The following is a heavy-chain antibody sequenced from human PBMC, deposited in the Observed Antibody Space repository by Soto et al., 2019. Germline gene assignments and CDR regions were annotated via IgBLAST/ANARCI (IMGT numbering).Heavy chain of an antibody. V-gene: IGHV6-1*01. CDR1: GDSVSSNTAS. J-gene: IGHJ5*02. Sequence: SQTLSLTCVIPGDSVSSNTASWNWIRQSPSRGLEWLGRTYFRSKWYNDYAVSVKSRIIINPDTSNNQFSLQLNSVTPEDTAVYFCAKGDNLGPKTGYAFDPWGQGIMVNVS. CDR2: TYFRSKWYN. CDR3: AKGDNLGPKTGYAFDP. D-gene: IGHD5-12*01.